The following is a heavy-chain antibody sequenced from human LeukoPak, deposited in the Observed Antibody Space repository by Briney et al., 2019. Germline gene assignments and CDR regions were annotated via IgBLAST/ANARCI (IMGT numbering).Heavy chain of an antibody. J-gene: IGHJ4*03. CDR1: GYTFSDFY. Sequence: ASVKVSRKASGYTFSDFYVHWVRQAPGQGLEWMGWIHPNSGGTNYAQSLQGRVTMTRDRSISTAYMELSRLTSDDTAVYYCARDPLSNSWYYFDYWGHGKPVSVSS. CDR3: ARDPLSNSWYYFDY. D-gene: IGHD6-13*01. V-gene: IGHV1-2*02. CDR2: IHPNSGGT.